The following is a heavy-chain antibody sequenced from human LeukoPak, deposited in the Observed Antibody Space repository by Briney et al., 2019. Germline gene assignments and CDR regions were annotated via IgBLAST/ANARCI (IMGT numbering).Heavy chain of an antibody. CDR2: ISYDGSNK. J-gene: IGHJ5*02. Sequence: GGSLRLSCAASGFTFSSYAMRWVRQAPGKGLEWVAVISYDGSNKYYADSVKGRFTISRDNSKNTLYLQMNSLRAGDTAVYYCARDPSSTMVRSWGQGTLVTVSS. CDR3: ARDPSSTMVRS. D-gene: IGHD3-10*01. CDR1: GFTFSSYA. V-gene: IGHV3-30-3*01.